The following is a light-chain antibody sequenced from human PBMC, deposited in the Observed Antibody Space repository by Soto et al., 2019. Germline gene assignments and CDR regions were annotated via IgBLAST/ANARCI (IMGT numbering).Light chain of an antibody. CDR3: QQYRNLPRT. Sequence: EIVMTQSPATLSVSPGERATLSCRASQSVSSDLAWYQQNPGQTPSLLIYPASTRATGIPARFSGSGSGTEFTLTISCLESDDFAVYFCQQYRNLPRTLGQGTKVEI. CDR2: PAS. CDR1: QSVSSD. V-gene: IGKV3-15*01. J-gene: IGKJ1*01.